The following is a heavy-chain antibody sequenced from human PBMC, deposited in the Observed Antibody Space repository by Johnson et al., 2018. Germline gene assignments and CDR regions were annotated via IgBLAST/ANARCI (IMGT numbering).Heavy chain of an antibody. CDR3: ARVGYTAYGEAAACDI. J-gene: IGHJ3*02. CDR1: GFAFTNYA. D-gene: IGHD5-12*01. V-gene: IGHV3-30-3*01. CDR2: LSYDDGSYQ. Sequence: LVQSGGGVVQPGRSLRLSCAASGFAFTNYAFHWVRQPPGKGLAWVGVLSYDDGSYQYYADSVKGRFPISRDNSKNTLYLEMNPRIAEDTAMYFCARVGYTAYGEAAACDIWGQGTMVTVSS.